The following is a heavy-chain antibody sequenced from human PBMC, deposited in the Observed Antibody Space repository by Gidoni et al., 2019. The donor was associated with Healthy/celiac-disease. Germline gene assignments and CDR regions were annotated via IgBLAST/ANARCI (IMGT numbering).Heavy chain of an antibody. CDR2: ISYDGSNK. Sequence: QVQLVESGGGVVQPGRSLRLSWAASGFTFSSYGMPWLRQAPGKGLEWVAVISYDGSNKYYADSVKGRFTISRDNSKNTLYLQMNSLRAEDTAVYYCAKDRNYGAYYYYGMDVWGQGTTVTVSS. D-gene: IGHD4-17*01. CDR1: GFTFSSYG. V-gene: IGHV3-30*18. J-gene: IGHJ6*02. CDR3: AKDRNYGAYYYYGMDV.